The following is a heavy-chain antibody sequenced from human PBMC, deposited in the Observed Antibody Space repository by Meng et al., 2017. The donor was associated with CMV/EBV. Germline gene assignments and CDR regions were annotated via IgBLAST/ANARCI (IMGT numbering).Heavy chain of an antibody. CDR1: GYTFTGYY. CDR2: INPNSGGT. V-gene: IGHV1-2*02. D-gene: IGHD2-2*01. J-gene: IGHJ4*02. CDR3: ARRLGCSSTSCPYYFDY. Sequence: QVQVVPFGAEVKKPGASVKVSCKASGYTFTGYYMHWVRQAPGQGLEWMGWINPNSGGTNYAQKFQGRVTITADESTSTAYMELSSLRSEDTAVYYCARRLGCSSTSCPYYFDYWGQGTLVTVSS.